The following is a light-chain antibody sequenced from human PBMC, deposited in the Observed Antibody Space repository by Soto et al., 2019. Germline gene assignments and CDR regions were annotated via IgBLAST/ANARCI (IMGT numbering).Light chain of an antibody. V-gene: IGLV2-14*01. CDR1: SSEVGGYNY. J-gene: IGLJ1*01. CDR3: SSYTSSSTYV. Sequence: QSALTQPASVSGSPGQSIAIPCTGTSSEVGGYNYVSWYQQHPGKAPKLMVYDVSNWPSGVSNRFSGSKSGNTASLTISGLQAEDEADYYCSSYTSSSTYVFGTGTKVTVL. CDR2: DVS.